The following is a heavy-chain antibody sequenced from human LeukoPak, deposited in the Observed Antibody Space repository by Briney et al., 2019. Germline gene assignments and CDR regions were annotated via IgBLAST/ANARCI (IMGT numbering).Heavy chain of an antibody. CDR3: ARTGLTASDAFDI. J-gene: IGHJ3*02. D-gene: IGHD2-21*02. CDR1: GFTFSSYD. V-gene: IGHV3-13*01. CDR2: ISTAGDT. Sequence: GGSLRLSCAASGFTFSSYDMHWVRHATGKGLEWVSAISTAGDTYYPGSVKGRFTISRENAKNSLYLQMNSLRAGDTAVYYCARTGLTASDAFDIWGQGTMVTVSS.